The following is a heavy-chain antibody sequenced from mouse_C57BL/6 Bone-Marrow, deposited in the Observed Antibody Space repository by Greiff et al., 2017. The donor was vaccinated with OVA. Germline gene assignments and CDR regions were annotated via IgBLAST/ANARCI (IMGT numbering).Heavy chain of an antibody. V-gene: IGHV5-4*03. J-gene: IGHJ2*01. CDR2: ISDGGSYT. CDR3: SSECYYSSYVGY. CDR1: GFTFSSYA. D-gene: IGHD2-5*01. Sequence: DVKLVESGGGLVKPGGSLKLSCAASGFTFSSYAMSWVRQTPEKRLEWVATISDGGSYTYYPDNVKGRFTISRDNAKNNLYLQMSHLKSEDTAIYYCSSECYYSSYVGYWGQGTTLTVSS.